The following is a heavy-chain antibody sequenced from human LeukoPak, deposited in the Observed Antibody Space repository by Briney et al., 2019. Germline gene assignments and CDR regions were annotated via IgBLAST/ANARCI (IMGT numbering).Heavy chain of an antibody. CDR3: ARDLYYYGSGSNHDY. CDR1: GFTFSSYS. V-gene: IGHV3-48*01. CDR2: ISSSSSTI. D-gene: IGHD3-10*01. J-gene: IGHJ4*02. Sequence: GGSLRLSCAASGFTFSSYSMNWVRQAPGKGLEWVSYISSSSSTIYYADSVKGRFTISRDNAKNSLYLQMNSLRAEDKAVYYCARDLYYYGSGSNHDYWGQGTLVTVSS.